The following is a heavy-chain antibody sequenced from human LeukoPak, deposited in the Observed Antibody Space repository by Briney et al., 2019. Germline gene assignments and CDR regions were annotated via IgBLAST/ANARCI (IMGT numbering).Heavy chain of an antibody. D-gene: IGHD1-7*01. J-gene: IGHJ3*02. CDR3: ARLVNWNSQRGGAFDI. Sequence: GESLKISCKGSGYSFTSYWIGWVRQMPGKGLEWMGIIYPGDSDTRYSPSFQGQVTISADKSISTAYLQWSSLKASDTAMYYCARLVNWNSQRGGAFDIWGQGTMVTVSS. CDR1: GYSFTSYW. CDR2: IYPGDSDT. V-gene: IGHV5-51*01.